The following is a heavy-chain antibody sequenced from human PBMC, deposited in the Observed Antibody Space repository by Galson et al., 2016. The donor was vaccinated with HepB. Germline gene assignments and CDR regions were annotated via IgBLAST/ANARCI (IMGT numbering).Heavy chain of an antibody. V-gene: IGHV3-33*06. CDR1: GFTFNNYG. D-gene: IGHD6-13*01. J-gene: IGHJ6*02. Sequence: SLRLSCAASGFTFNNYGMHWVRQAPGKGLEWVSVMWYDASNTHYADSVKGRFTISRDNFKNTLYLQMSSLRAEDTAIYYCVKESHRSSWFEIYVMDVWGQGTTVTVSS. CDR2: MWYDASNT. CDR3: VKESHRSSWFEIYVMDV.